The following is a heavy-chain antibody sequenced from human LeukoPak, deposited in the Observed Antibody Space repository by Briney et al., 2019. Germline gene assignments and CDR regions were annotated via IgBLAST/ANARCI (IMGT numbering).Heavy chain of an antibody. V-gene: IGHV4-59*01. CDR3: ARYVCGSYPTFEDY. CDR1: GGSISSYY. Sequence: SETLSLTCTVSGGSISSYYWSWIRQPPGKGLEWIGYISYSGSTNYNPSLKSRVTISVDTSKNQFSLKLSSVTAADTAVYYCARYVCGSYPTFEDYWGQGTLVTVSS. CDR2: ISYSGST. J-gene: IGHJ4*02. D-gene: IGHD3-16*02.